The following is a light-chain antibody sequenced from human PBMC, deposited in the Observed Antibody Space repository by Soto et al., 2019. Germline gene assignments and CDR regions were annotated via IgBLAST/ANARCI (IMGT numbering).Light chain of an antibody. V-gene: IGKV3-11*01. Sequence: EIVLTQSPASLSLSPGEGATLSWRASQSVGSYLGWYQQKAGQSPRLLIYDASKRASGIPARFSGSGSGTDFTLTISSLEPEDFAVYYCQQRDRWPPIFTFGPGTKVDI. CDR2: DAS. J-gene: IGKJ3*01. CDR3: QQRDRWPPIFT. CDR1: QSVGSY.